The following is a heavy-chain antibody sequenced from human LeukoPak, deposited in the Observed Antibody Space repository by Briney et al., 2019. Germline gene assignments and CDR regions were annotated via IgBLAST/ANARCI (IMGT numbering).Heavy chain of an antibody. CDR2: INHSGST. J-gene: IGHJ5*02. V-gene: IGHV4-34*01. Sequence: SETLSLTCAVYGGSFSGYYWSWIRQPPGKGLEWIGEINHSGSTYYNPSLKSRVTISVDTSKNQFSLKLSSVTAADTAVYYCARGRAGYCSGGSCYSGFWFDPWGQGTLVTVSS. D-gene: IGHD2-15*01. CDR1: GGSFSGYY. CDR3: ARGRAGYCSGGSCYSGFWFDP.